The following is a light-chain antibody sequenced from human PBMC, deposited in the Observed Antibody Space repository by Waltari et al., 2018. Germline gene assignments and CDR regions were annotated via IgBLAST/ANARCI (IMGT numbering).Light chain of an antibody. Sequence: EIVLTQSPGTLSLSPGESATLSCRASQSVSSSCLAWYQQKPGQAPRLLMYSTSSRATGIPDRFSGSGSGTDFTLTISRLEPEDFAVYYCQQYGSSHFTFGPGTKVDIK. CDR1: QSVSSSC. CDR3: QQYGSSHFT. CDR2: STS. J-gene: IGKJ3*01. V-gene: IGKV3-20*01.